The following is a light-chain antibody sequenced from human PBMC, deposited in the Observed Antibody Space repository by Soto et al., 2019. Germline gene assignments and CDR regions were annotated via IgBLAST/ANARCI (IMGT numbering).Light chain of an antibody. CDR1: STDVGGYNY. J-gene: IGLJ1*01. V-gene: IGLV2-11*01. CDR2: DVS. Sequence: QSVLTQPRSVSGSPGQSVTISCTGTSTDVGGYNYVSWYQQHPGKVPKLMIYDVSKRPSGVPDRFSGSKSGNTASLTISGLQADDDSDYYGSSETGRDSLHVFG. CDR3: SSETGRDSLHV.